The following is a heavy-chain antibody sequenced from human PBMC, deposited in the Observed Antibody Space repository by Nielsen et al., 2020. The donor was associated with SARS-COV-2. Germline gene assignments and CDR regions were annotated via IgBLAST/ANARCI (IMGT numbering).Heavy chain of an antibody. CDR1: GGSFSGYY. CDR2: INHSGST. V-gene: IGHV4-34*01. CDR3: ARDGMQLGMGY. D-gene: IGHD6-13*01. J-gene: IGHJ4*02. Sequence: SETLSLTCAVYGGSFSGYYWSWIRQPPGKGLEWIGEINHSGSTNYNPSLKSRVTIPVDTSKNQFSLKLSSVTAADTAVYYCARDGMQLGMGYWGQGTLVTVSS.